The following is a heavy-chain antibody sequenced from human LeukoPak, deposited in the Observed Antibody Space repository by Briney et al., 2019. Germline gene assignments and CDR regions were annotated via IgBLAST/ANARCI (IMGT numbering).Heavy chain of an antibody. V-gene: IGHV3-30-3*01. CDR2: ISYDGSNK. J-gene: IGHJ3*02. CDR3: VSWAVAGAFDI. CDR1: GFTFSSYA. D-gene: IGHD6-19*01. Sequence: PGGSLRLSCAASGFTFSSYAMHWVRQAPGKGLEWVAVISYDGSNKYYADSVKGRFTISRDNSKNTLYLQMNSLRAEDTAVYYCVSWAVAGAFDIWGQGTMVTVSS.